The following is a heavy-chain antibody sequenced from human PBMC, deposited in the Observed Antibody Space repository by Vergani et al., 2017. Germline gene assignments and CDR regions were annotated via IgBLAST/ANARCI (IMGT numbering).Heavy chain of an antibody. Sequence: QVQLVESGGGLVKPGGSLRLSCAASGFTFSDYYMSWIRQAPGKGLEWVSYIISSSSYTNYADSVKGRFTISRDNAKNSLYLQMNSLRAEDTSVYYCVKLAYCGGDCYLPFDPWGQGTLVTVSS. D-gene: IGHD2-21*02. CDR3: VKLAYCGGDCYLPFDP. CDR2: IISSSSYT. J-gene: IGHJ5*02. CDR1: GFTFSDYY. V-gene: IGHV3-11*06.